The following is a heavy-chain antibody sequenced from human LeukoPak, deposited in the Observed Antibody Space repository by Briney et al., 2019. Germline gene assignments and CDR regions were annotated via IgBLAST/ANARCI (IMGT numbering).Heavy chain of an antibody. D-gene: IGHD6-13*01. J-gene: IGHJ4*02. CDR1: GYTLTELS. CDR3: ATWKAAAGTFEYYFDY. V-gene: IGHV1-24*01. Sequence: GASVKVSCKVSGYTLTELSMHWVRQAPGKGLEWMGGFDPEDGETIYAQKFQDRVTMTEDTSTDTAYMELSSLRSEDTAVYYCATWKAAAGTFEYYFDYWGQGTLVTVSS. CDR2: FDPEDGET.